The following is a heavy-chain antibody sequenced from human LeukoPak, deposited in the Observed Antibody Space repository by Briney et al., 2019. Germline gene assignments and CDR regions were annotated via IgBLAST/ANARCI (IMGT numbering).Heavy chain of an antibody. D-gene: IGHD3-3*01. CDR3: ARGPFGVVIYFDY. CDR2: ISSSSSYV. CDR1: GFTFSKAW. Sequence: GGSLRLSCAASGFTFSKAWMSWVRQAPGKGLEWVSSISSSSSYVYYADSVKGRFTISRDNAKNSLYLQMNSLRAEDTAVYYCARGPFGVVIYFDYWGQGTLVTVSS. V-gene: IGHV3-21*01. J-gene: IGHJ4*02.